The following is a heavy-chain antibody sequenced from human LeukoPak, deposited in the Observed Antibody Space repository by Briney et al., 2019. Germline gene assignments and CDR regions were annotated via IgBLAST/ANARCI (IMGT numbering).Heavy chain of an antibody. CDR3: ARGLHWNDFNWFDS. CDR2: IQTDGST. Sequence: GGSLRLSCAASGFTFANFWMNWVRQTPGKGLMWVSRIQTDGSTRYAESVKGRFTISRDNAKNTVYLQMNTLSAEDTAIYYCARGLHWNDFNWFDSWGQGTLVTVSS. D-gene: IGHD1-1*01. V-gene: IGHV3-74*01. J-gene: IGHJ5*01. CDR1: GFTFANFW.